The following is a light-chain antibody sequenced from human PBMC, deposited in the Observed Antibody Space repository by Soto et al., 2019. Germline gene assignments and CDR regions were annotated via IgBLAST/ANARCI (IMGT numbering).Light chain of an antibody. CDR2: DVS. J-gene: IGLJ1*01. Sequence: QSVLTQPASVSGSPGQSITISCTGTSNDVGTYKYVSWYQQHPGKAPKLMIYDVSNRPSGVSNRFSGSKSGNTASLTISGLQAEDETDYYCSSYTTSGTYVFGTGTKVTVL. CDR1: SNDVGTYKY. V-gene: IGLV2-14*01. CDR3: SSYTTSGTYV.